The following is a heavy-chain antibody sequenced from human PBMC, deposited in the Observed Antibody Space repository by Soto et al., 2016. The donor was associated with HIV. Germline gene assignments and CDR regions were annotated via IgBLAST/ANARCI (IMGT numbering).Heavy chain of an antibody. D-gene: IGHD4-4*01. Sequence: EVQLVESGGGLVKPGGTRRLSCEGSGFSFYDYSMSWVRQSPGKGLEWVSSITGSGDETYYGDSMKGRFTIFRDNNRNTLYLQMNTLQVEDTAIYYCARGPFGSTVDRRVIDHWGQGTLVTV. CDR2: ITGSGDET. CDR1: GFSFYDYS. J-gene: IGHJ4*02. V-gene: IGHV3-21*06. CDR3: ARGPFGSTVDRRVIDH.